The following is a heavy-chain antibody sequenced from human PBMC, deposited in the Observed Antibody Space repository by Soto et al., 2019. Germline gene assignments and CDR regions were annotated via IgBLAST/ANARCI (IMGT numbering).Heavy chain of an antibody. CDR2: VYRSGST. J-gene: IGHJ6*03. V-gene: IGHV4-4*02. CDR3: ARGDLSGVGDYYMDV. CDR1: SGSISSNNW. D-gene: IGHD3-16*01. Sequence: QVQLQESGPGLVKPSGTLSLTCAVSSGSISSNNWWSWVRQPPGKGLEWIGEVYRSGSTNYNPSLDRRVTISVDKSKNQFSLKLSSVTAADTAVYYCARGDLSGVGDYYMDVWGEGTTVTVSS.